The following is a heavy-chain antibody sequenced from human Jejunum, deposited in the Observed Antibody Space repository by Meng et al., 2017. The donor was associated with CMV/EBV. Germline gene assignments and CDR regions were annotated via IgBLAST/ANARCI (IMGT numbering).Heavy chain of an antibody. CDR1: GFALSFNG. D-gene: IGHD5-18*01. Sequence: SGFALSFNGIGQVRTGPRTGLGRVGLVRPYSYNTSYSKEDPGRVNLTPDTSTNTAYMELRSLRSDDTAVYYCARSNSWDTPMATVDYWGQGTLVTVSS. V-gene: IGHV1-18*01. J-gene: IGHJ4*02. CDR3: ARSNSWDTPMATVDY. CDR2: VRPYSYNT.